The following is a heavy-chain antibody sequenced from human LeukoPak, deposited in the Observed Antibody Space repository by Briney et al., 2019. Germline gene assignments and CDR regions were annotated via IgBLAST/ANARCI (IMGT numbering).Heavy chain of an antibody. J-gene: IGHJ6*02. CDR3: ASDCSSTSCPTHYYYYGMDV. D-gene: IGHD2-2*01. CDR2: IYTGGST. V-gene: IGHV4-4*07. CDR1: GGSISSYY. Sequence: SETLSLTCTVSGGSISSYYWSWIRQPAGKGLEWIGRIYTGGSTNYNPSLKSRVTMSVDTSKNQFSLKLSSVTAADTAVYYCASDCSSTSCPTHYYYYGMDVWGQGTTVTVSS.